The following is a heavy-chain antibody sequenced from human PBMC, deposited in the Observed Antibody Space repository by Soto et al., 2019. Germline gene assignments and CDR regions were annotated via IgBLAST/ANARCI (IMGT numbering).Heavy chain of an antibody. D-gene: IGHD3-16*02. Sequence: GASVKVSCKASGYTFTSYGISWVRQAPGQGLEWMGWISAYNGNTNYAQKLQGRVTMTTDTSTSTAYMELRSLRSDDTAVYYCARGGLMITFGGVIDNFDYWGQGTLVTVSS. CDR3: ARGGLMITFGGVIDNFDY. J-gene: IGHJ4*02. V-gene: IGHV1-18*01. CDR2: ISAYNGNT. CDR1: GYTFTSYG.